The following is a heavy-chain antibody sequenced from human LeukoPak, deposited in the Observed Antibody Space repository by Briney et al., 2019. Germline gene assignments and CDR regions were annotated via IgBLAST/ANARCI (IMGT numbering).Heavy chain of an antibody. CDR2: IYYSGST. Sequence: SETLSLTCTVSGGSISSGGYYWSWIRQHPGKGLEWIGYIYYSGSTYYNPSLKSRVTISVDTSKNQFSLKLSSVTAADTAVYYCARNRIHDAIDIWGQGTMVTVSS. CDR3: ARNRIHDAIDI. J-gene: IGHJ3*02. CDR1: GGSISSGGYY. D-gene: IGHD2-15*01. V-gene: IGHV4-31*03.